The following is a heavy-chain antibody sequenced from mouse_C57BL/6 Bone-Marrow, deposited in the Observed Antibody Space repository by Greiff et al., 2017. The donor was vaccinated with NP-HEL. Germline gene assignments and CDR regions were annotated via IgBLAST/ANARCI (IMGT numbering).Heavy chain of an antibody. J-gene: IGHJ2*01. D-gene: IGHD1-1*01. CDR1: GYTFTSYG. CDR2: IYPRSGNT. V-gene: IGHV1-81*01. CDR3: ARRSYYYGSSSYYFDY. Sequence: VQLKESGAELARPGASVKLSCKASGYTFTSYGISWVKQRTGQGLEWIGEIYPRSGNTYYNEKFKGKATLTADKSSSTAYMELRSLTSEDSSVYFCARRSYYYGSSSYYFDYWGQGTTLTVSS.